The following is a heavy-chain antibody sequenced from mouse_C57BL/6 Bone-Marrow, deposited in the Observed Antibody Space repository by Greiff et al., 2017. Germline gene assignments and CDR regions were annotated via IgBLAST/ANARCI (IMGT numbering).Heavy chain of an antibody. J-gene: IGHJ3*01. V-gene: IGHV1-82*01. D-gene: IGHD1-1*01. CDR2: IYPGDGDT. CDR3: ERDVYYGRGFAY. Sequence: QVQLQQSGPELVKPGASVKISCKASGYAFSSSWMNWVKQRPGKGLEWIGRIYPGDGDTNYTGKFKGKATLTADKSSSTAYMQLSSLTSEDSAVYSGERDVYYGRGFAYWGQGTLVTVSA. CDR1: GYAFSSSW.